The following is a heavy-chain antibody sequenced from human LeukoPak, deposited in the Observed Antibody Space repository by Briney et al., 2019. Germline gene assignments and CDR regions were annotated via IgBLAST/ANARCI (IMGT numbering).Heavy chain of an antibody. D-gene: IGHD2-21*01. CDR1: AFTFTNYA. CDR3: AKDWAEGYCGGDCYPGY. CDR2: ISYDGGNK. J-gene: IGHJ4*02. V-gene: IGHV3-30*18. Sequence: PGTSLTLSCTASAFTFTNYAIHWVRRAPGKGLEWLAVISYDGGNKYYADSVKGRFTLSRDNSKNTLYLQMNGLKADDTAVYYCAKDWAEGYCGGDCYPGYWGQGTLVTVSS.